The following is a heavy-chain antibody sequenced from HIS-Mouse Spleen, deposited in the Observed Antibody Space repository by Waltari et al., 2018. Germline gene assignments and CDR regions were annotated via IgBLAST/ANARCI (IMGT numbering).Heavy chain of an antibody. V-gene: IGHV4-39*07. Sequence: QLQLQESGPGLVKPSETLSLTCPVSGGPISSSSSYWGWIRQPPGKGLEWIGSIYYSGSTYYNPSLKSRVTISVDTSKNQFSLKLSSVTAADTAVYYCAREIPYSSSWYDWYFDLWGRGTLVTVSS. CDR2: IYYSGST. CDR1: GGPISSSSSY. CDR3: AREIPYSSSWYDWYFDL. D-gene: IGHD6-13*01. J-gene: IGHJ2*01.